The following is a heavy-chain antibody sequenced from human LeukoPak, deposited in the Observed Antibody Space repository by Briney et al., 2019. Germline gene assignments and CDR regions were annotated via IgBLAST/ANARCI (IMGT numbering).Heavy chain of an antibody. V-gene: IGHV1-2*04. CDR1: GYTFTSYA. J-gene: IGHJ4*02. D-gene: IGHD3-22*01. CDR2: INPNSGGT. Sequence: GASVKVSCKASGYTFTSYAMNWVRQAPGQGLEWMGWINPNSGGTNYAQKFQGWVTMTRDTSISTAYTELSRLRSDDTAVYYCARVASYYDSSGSFDYWGQGTLVTVSS. CDR3: ARVASYYDSSGSFDY.